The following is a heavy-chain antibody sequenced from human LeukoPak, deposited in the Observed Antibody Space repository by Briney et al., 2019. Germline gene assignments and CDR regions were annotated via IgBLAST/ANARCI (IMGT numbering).Heavy chain of an antibody. V-gene: IGHV4-59*13. CDR3: ARAVGVEGSGSL. J-gene: IGHJ4*02. D-gene: IGHD3-10*01. CDR2: IYYRVTS. Sequence: SDTLSLICTVSGDFISTYYWSWIRQPPGKGLEWIGYIYYRVTSDYNPSLKSRVTMSGDVSTRQSSLKLSFVTAADTAVYYCARAVGVEGSGSLWGPGTLVTVSS. CDR1: GDFISTYY.